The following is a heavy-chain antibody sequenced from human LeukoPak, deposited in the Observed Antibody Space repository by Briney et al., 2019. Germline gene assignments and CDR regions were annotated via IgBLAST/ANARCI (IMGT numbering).Heavy chain of an antibody. CDR2: IYPGDTDT. Sequence: GESLKISCKGSGYTFHSYWIAWVRQMPGKGLEWMGIIYPGDTDTRYSPSFQGQVTISADKSISTAYLQWSSLKASDTAMYYCAREAEASGDFDYWGQGTLVTVSS. CDR3: AREAEASGDFDY. J-gene: IGHJ4*02. CDR1: GYTFHSYW. D-gene: IGHD2-15*01. V-gene: IGHV5-51*01.